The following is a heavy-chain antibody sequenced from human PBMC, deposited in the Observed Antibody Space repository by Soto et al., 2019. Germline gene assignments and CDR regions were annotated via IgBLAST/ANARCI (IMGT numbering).Heavy chain of an antibody. Sequence: PSETLSLTCAVYGGSFSGYYWSWIRQPPGKGLEWIGEINHSGSTNYNPSLKSRVTISVDTSKNQFSLKLSSVTAADTAVYYCARVLLYSSGWYGGGGIDYWGQGTLVTVSS. J-gene: IGHJ4*02. CDR3: ARVLLYSSGWYGGGGIDY. V-gene: IGHV4-34*01. CDR2: INHSGST. D-gene: IGHD6-19*01. CDR1: GGSFSGYY.